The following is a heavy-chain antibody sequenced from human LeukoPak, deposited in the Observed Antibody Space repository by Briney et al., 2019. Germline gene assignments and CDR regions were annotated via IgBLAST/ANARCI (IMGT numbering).Heavy chain of an antibody. D-gene: IGHD3-10*01. V-gene: IGHV4-39*01. CDR1: GDSISSSSYY. Sequence: TSETLSLTCTVSGDSISSSSYYWGWIRQPPGKGLEWIGNIYYSGNTYYNPSLKSRVTISVDTSKNQFSLKLSSVTGADTAVYYCAGLYGSGSYYGYWGQGTLVTVSS. J-gene: IGHJ4*02. CDR2: IYYSGNT. CDR3: AGLYGSGSYYGY.